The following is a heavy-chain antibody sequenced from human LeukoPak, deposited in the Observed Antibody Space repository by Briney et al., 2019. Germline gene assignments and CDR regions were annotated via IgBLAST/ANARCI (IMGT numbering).Heavy chain of an antibody. V-gene: IGHV4-59*01. CDR3: ARAGSTVTMLYPFDH. CDR2: IYYSGRT. CDR1: GGXIRSYY. D-gene: IGHD4-17*01. J-gene: IGHJ4*02. Sequence: SETLSLTCTVSGGXIRSYYWSWIRHPPGKGLVWSVHIYYSGRTYYNPSLKSRVIISVDTSKNQFSLKLSSVTAADTAVYYCARAGSTVTMLYPFDHWGQGTLVTVSS.